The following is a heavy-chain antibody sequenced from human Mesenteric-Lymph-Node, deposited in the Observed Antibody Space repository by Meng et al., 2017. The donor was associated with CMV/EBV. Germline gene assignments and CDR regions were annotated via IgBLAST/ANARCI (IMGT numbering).Heavy chain of an antibody. CDR2: IYYSGST. CDR1: GGSVRSGLSS. CDR3: ASERRGSGWYSPDY. V-gene: IGHV4-61*01. J-gene: IGHJ4*02. Sequence: SGGSVRSGLSSWSWFRQPPGKGLEWIGFIYYSGSTNYTPSLKSRVTISVDTSKNQFSLKLSSVTAADTAVYYCASERRGSGWYSPDYWGQGTLVTVSS. D-gene: IGHD6-19*01.